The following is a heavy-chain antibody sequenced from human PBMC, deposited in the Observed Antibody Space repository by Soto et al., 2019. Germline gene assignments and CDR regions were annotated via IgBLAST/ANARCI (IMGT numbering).Heavy chain of an antibody. Sequence: GESLKISCKGSGYSFTNYWISWVRQMPGKGLEWMGRIDPIDSHTTYSPSFQGHVTISTDKSINTAYLQWSSLKASDTAMYYCARRYCSSATCPRNYYGMDVWGQGTAVTVSS. CDR1: GYSFTNYW. V-gene: IGHV5-10-1*01. CDR3: ARRYCSSATCPRNYYGMDV. CDR2: IDPIDSHT. J-gene: IGHJ6*02. D-gene: IGHD2-2*01.